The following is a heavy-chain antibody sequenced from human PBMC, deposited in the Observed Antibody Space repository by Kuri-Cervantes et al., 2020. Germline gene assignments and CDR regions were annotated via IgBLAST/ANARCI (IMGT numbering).Heavy chain of an antibody. CDR2: INPNSGGT. D-gene: IGHD5-12*01. Sequence: ASVKVSCKASGYTFTGYYMHWVRQAPGQGLEWMGWINPNSGGTNYAQKFQGRVTMTRGTSISTAYMELSRLRSEDTAVYYCAWGRYSGYDFDGMDVWGQGTTVTVSS. CDR1: GYTFTGYY. J-gene: IGHJ6*02. V-gene: IGHV1-2*02. CDR3: AWGRYSGYDFDGMDV.